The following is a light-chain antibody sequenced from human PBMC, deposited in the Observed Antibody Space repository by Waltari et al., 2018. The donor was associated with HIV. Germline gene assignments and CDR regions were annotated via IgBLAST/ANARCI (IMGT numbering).Light chain of an antibody. J-gene: IGLJ2*01. CDR3: NSYTTSSTLHVV. Sequence: QSSLTQPASVPGSPRQSITISCTGTTRAVGGYNYVPSYQHHPGKAPKLMIYDVSNRPSGVSNRFSGSKSGNTASLTISGLQAEDEADYYCNSYTTSSTLHVVFGGGTKLTVL. V-gene: IGLV2-14*03. CDR1: TRAVGGYNY. CDR2: DVS.